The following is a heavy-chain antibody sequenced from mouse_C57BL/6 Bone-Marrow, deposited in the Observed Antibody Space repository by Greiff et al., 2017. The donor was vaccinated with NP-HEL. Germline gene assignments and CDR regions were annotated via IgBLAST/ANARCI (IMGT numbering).Heavy chain of an antibody. Sequence: QVQLKQSGAELARPGASVKLSCKASGYTFTSYGISWVKQRTGQGLEWIGEIYPRSGNTYYNEKFKGKATLTADKSSSTAYMELRSLTSEDSAVYFCARDYGSYYAMDDWGQGTSVTVSS. CDR2: IYPRSGNT. CDR3: ARDYGSYYAMDD. D-gene: IGHD1-1*01. J-gene: IGHJ4*01. V-gene: IGHV1-81*01. CDR1: GYTFTSYG.